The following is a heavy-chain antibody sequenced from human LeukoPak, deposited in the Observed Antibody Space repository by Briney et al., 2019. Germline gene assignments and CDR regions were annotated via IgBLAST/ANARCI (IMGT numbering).Heavy chain of an antibody. V-gene: IGHV1-18*01. CDR1: GYTFSSYA. Sequence: GASVKVSCKASGYTFSSYAISWVRQAPGQGLEWMGWISAYNSNTKYAQKFQGRVTLTTDTSTNTAYMELRSLRSDDTAVYYCARDFRIVAGGTAYYYGLDFWGQGATVTVSS. CDR2: ISAYNSNT. D-gene: IGHD6-13*01. J-gene: IGHJ6*02. CDR3: ARDFRIVAGGTAYYYGLDF.